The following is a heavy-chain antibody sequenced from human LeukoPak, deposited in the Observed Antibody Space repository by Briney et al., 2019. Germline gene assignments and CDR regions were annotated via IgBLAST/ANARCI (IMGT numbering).Heavy chain of an antibody. CDR2: ISSSASSI. CDR1: GFTFSHYE. V-gene: IGHV3-48*03. CDR3: ARGPNSSGWIYYFDY. Sequence: GGSLRLSCAASGFTFSHYEMNWVRQAPGKGLEWLSYISSSASSIYYADSVKGRFTISRDNAKKSVYLQVNSLRAEDTAVYYCARGPNSSGWIYYFDYWGQGTLVTVS. D-gene: IGHD6-19*01. J-gene: IGHJ4*02.